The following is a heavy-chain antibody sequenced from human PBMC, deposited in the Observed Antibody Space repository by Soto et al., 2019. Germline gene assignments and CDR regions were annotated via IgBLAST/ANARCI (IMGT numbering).Heavy chain of an antibody. D-gene: IGHD3-10*01. J-gene: IGHJ3*02. CDR2: IKQDGSEK. V-gene: IGHV3-7*01. Sequence: GGSLRLSCAASGFTFSSYWMSWVRQAPGKGLEWVANIKQDGSEKYYVDSVKGRFTISRDNAKNSLYLQVNSLRAEDTAVYYCAREIITMVRGVISVPDAFDIWGQGTMVTVSS. CDR1: GFTFSSYW. CDR3: AREIITMVRGVISVPDAFDI.